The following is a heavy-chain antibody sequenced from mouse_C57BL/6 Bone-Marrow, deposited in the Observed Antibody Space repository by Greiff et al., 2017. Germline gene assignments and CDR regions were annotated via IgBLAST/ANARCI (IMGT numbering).Heavy chain of an antibody. CDR3: ARYTYYGNYDAMDY. Sequence: DVKLVESGPGLAKPSQTLSLTCSVTGYSITSDYWNWIRKFPGNKLEYMGYISYSGSSYYNPSLKSRISITRDTSKNQYYLQLNSVTTEDTATYYCARYTYYGNYDAMDYWGQGTSITVSS. CDR1: GYSITSDY. J-gene: IGHJ4*01. V-gene: IGHV3-8*01. CDR2: ISYSGSS. D-gene: IGHD2-10*01.